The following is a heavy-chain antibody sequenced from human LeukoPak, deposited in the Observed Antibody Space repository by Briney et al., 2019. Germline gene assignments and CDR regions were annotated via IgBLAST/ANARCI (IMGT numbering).Heavy chain of an antibody. V-gene: IGHV3-7*04. CDR1: GFTFSNSW. Sequence: GGSLRLSCIVSGFTFSNSWMNWVRQAPGKGLEWVSHIKLDGFTRYYVASGKGRFTISRDNAENSLYLQMNSLRVEDTAVYFCARDVTATGALDIWGQGTLLSVSS. J-gene: IGHJ3*02. CDR3: ARDVTATGALDI. CDR2: IKLDGFTR. D-gene: IGHD5-18*01.